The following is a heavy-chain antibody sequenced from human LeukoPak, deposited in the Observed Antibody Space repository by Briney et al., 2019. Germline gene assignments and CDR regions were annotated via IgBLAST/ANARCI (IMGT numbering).Heavy chain of an antibody. CDR3: ARDAGTTALSRITY. Sequence: GGSLRLSCAASGFTFSAYAMTWVRPAPGKGLEWVSVISGSAGSTYYADSVRGRFTISRDNSKNTLYLQMNSLRAEDTAVYYCARDAGTTALSRITYWGQGTLVTVSS. CDR2: ISGSAGST. D-gene: IGHD1-7*01. CDR1: GFTFSAYA. V-gene: IGHV3-23*01. J-gene: IGHJ4*02.